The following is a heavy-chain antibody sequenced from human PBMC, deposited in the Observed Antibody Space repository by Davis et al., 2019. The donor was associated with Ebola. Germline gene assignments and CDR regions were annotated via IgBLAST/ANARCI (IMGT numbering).Heavy chain of an antibody. J-gene: IGHJ2*01. D-gene: IGHD6-19*01. Sequence: AASVTVSCKASGYTFTSCDINWVRQATGQGLEWMGWMNPNSGNTGYAQKFQGRVTMTRNTSISTAYMELSSLRSEDTAVYYCARGHGSGWFNWYFDLWGRGTLVTVSS. CDR2: MNPNSGNT. CDR1: GYTFTSCD. V-gene: IGHV1-8*01. CDR3: ARGHGSGWFNWYFDL.